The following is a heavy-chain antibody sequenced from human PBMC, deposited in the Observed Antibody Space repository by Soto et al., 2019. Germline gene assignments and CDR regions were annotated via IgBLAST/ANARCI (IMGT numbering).Heavy chain of an antibody. V-gene: IGHV3-15*01. D-gene: IGHD6-19*01. CDR3: STQGIAVAGLLLFDY. Sequence: EVQLVESGGGLVKPGGSLRLSCAASGFTFSNAWMSWVRQAPGKGLEWVGRIKSKTDGGTTDYAAPVKGRFTISRDDSKDTLYLQMNSLKTEDTAVYYCSTQGIAVAGLLLFDYWGQGTLVTVSS. J-gene: IGHJ4*02. CDR2: IKSKTDGGTT. CDR1: GFTFSNAW.